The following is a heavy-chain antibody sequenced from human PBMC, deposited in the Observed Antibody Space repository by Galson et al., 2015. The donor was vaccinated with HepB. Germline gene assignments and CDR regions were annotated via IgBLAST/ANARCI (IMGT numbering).Heavy chain of an antibody. J-gene: IGHJ4*02. V-gene: IGHV3-21*01. CDR3: AKDWGVQLWLFDY. CDR2: ISSSSYT. Sequence: SLRLSCAASGFTFSSYSMNWVRQAPGKGLEWVSSISSSSYTNYADSVKGRFTISRDNSKNTLYLQMNSLRAEDTAVYYCAKDWGVQLWLFDYWGQGTLVTVSS. D-gene: IGHD5-18*01. CDR1: GFTFSSYS.